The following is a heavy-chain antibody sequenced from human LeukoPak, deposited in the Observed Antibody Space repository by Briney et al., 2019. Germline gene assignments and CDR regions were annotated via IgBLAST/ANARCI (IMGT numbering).Heavy chain of an antibody. CDR3: ASQRGRYFDWLPSYYFDY. CDR1: GFSFSSYS. V-gene: IGHV3-21*01. CDR2: ITSSSSSYI. J-gene: IGHJ4*02. D-gene: IGHD3-9*01. Sequence: PGGSLRLSCAASGFSFSSYSMNWVRQAPGKGLQWVSSITSSSSSYIYYADSVKGRFTISRDNAKNSLYLQMNSLRAEDTAVYYCASQRGRYFDWLPSYYFDYWGQGTLVTVSS.